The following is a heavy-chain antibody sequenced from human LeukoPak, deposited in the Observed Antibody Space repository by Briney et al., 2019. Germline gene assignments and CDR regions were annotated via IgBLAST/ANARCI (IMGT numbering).Heavy chain of an antibody. CDR2: IYHSGST. CDR1: GYSISSGYY. V-gene: IGHV4-38-2*02. J-gene: IGHJ5*02. CDR3: ARVRPPGNWFDP. Sequence: SETLSLTCTDSGYSISSGYYWGWIRQPPGKGLEWIGSIYHSGSTYYNPSFKSRVTISVDTSKNQFSLKLSSVTAADTAVYYCARVRPPGNWFDPWGQGTLVTVSS. D-gene: IGHD1-14*01.